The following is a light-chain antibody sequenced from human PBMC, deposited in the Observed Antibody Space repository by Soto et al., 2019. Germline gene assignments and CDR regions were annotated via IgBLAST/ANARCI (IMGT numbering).Light chain of an antibody. CDR3: FSFTTTCTHV. V-gene: IGLV2-14*01. Sequence: QSALTQPASLSGSPGQSITISCPGTSSDIGAYDYVSWFQQHPGKAPKLMFSEVNTQPSGVSNRFSGSKAGKTAYLIISGLQVEDEAEYFCFSFTTTCTHVFGPGTKVTVL. CDR1: SSDIGAYDY. J-gene: IGLJ1*01. CDR2: EVN.